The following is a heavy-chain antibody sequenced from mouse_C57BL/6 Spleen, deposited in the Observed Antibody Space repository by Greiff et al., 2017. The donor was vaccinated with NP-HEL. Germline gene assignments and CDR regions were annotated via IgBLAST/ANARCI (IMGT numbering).Heavy chain of an antibody. D-gene: IGHD2-2*01. Sequence: VQLKQSGPELVKPGASVKIPCKASGYTFTDYNMDWVKQSHGKSLEWIGDINPNNGGTIYNQKFKGKATLTVDKSSSTAYMELRSLTSEDTAVYYCARGSYGYDWDRYFDVWGTGTTVTVSS. J-gene: IGHJ1*03. CDR2: INPNNGGT. CDR3: ARGSYGYDWDRYFDV. CDR1: GYTFTDYN. V-gene: IGHV1-18*01.